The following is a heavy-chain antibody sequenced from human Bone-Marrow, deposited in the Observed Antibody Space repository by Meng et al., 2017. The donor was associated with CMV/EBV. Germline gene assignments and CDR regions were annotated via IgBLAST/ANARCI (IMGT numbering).Heavy chain of an antibody. V-gene: IGHV3-15*01. J-gene: IGHJ4*02. CDR3: TTPKLRYGH. CDR1: GFTFSNAW. D-gene: IGHD3-9*01. Sequence: LSCAASGFTFSNAWLGWVRQAPGKGLEWVGRIKSKTDGGTRDYAAPVKGRFTISRDDSKNTLYLQMNSLKTEDTAMYYCTTPKLRYGHWGQGTLVTVSS. CDR2: IKSKTDGGTR.